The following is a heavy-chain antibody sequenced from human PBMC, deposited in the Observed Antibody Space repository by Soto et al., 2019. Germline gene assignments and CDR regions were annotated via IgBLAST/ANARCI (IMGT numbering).Heavy chain of an antibody. D-gene: IGHD6-13*01. CDR1: GGSISSYY. J-gene: IGHJ5*02. Sequence: QVQLQESGPGLVKPSETLSLTCTVSGGSISSYYWSWIRQPAGKGLEWIGRIYTSGSTNYHPSLKSRVTMSVDTSKNQFSLKLSSVTAADTAVYYCARDLSSSWHTNWFDPWGQGTLVTVSS. CDR3: ARDLSSSWHTNWFDP. CDR2: IYTSGST. V-gene: IGHV4-4*07.